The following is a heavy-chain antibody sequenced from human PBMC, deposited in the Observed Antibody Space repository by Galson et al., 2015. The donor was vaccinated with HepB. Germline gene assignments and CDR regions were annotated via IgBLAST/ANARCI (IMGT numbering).Heavy chain of an antibody. V-gene: IGHV3-21*01. CDR3: ARVPAGTWEAPQFDY. CDR1: GFTFSSYS. Sequence: SLRLSCAASGFTFSSYSMNWVRQAPGKGLEWVSSISSSSSYIYYADSVKGRFTISRNNAKNSLYLQMNSLRAEDTAVYYCARVPAGTWEAPQFDYWGQGTLVTVSS. J-gene: IGHJ4*02. D-gene: IGHD1-26*01. CDR2: ISSSSSYI.